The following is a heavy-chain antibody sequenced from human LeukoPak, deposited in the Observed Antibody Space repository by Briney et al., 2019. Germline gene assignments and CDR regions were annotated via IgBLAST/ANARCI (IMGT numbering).Heavy chain of an antibody. CDR3: ARHWGYYGSGSYYFDY. V-gene: IGHV4-34*01. Sequence: PSETLSLTCAVYGGSFSGYYWSWIRQPPGKGLEWIGEINHSGSTNYNPSLKSRVTISVDTSKNQFSLKLSSVTAADTAVYYCARHWGYYGSGSYYFDYWGQGTLVTVSS. CDR2: INHSGST. CDR1: GGSFSGYY. D-gene: IGHD3-10*01. J-gene: IGHJ4*02.